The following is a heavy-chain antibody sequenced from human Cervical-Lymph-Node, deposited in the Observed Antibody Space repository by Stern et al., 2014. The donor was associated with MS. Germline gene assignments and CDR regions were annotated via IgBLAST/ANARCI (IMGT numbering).Heavy chain of an antibody. CDR2: ISYDGSYK. V-gene: IGHV3-30*04. D-gene: IGHD3-22*01. Sequence: QVQLVQSGGGVVQPGRSLRLSCAASGFTFSSFAMHWVRQAPGTGLEWVALISYDGSYKYYADSVKGRFTISRDNSKNTLYLQMNSLRAEDTAVYYCARDPITMKVVVKTPYFQRWGQGTLVTVSS. CDR3: ARDPITMKVVVKTPYFQR. J-gene: IGHJ1*01. CDR1: GFTFSSFA.